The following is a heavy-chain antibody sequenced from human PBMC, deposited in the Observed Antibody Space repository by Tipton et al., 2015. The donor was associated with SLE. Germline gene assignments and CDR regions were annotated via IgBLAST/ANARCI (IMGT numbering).Heavy chain of an antibody. V-gene: IGHV4-34*01. CDR3: ARNLAAGTWWYFDL. Sequence: TLSLTCAVYGGSFSGYYWSWFRQPPGKGLEWIGEINQSGSATYNPSLKSRVTVSPDTTKTQFSLQLKSVTAADTAVYYCARNLAAGTWWYFDLWGRGTRVTVSS. D-gene: IGHD6-13*01. J-gene: IGHJ2*01. CDR1: GGSFSGYY. CDR2: INQSGSA.